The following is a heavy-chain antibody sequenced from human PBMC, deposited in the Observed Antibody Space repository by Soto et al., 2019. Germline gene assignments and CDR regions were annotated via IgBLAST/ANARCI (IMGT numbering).Heavy chain of an antibody. V-gene: IGHV3-43*01. Sequence: GVSLRLSCAASGFTFDDYTMHWVRQAPGKGLEWVSLISWDGGSTYYADSVKGRFTISRDNSKNSLYLQMNSLRTEDTALYYCAKAPYYYDSSGYSDYYYGMDVWGQGTTVTVSS. D-gene: IGHD3-22*01. CDR1: GFTFDDYT. CDR2: ISWDGGST. J-gene: IGHJ6*02. CDR3: AKAPYYYDSSGYSDYYYGMDV.